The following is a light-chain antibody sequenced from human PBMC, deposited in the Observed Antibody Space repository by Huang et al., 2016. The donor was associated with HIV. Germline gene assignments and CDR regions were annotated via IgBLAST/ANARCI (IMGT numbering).Light chain of an antibody. J-gene: IGKJ3*01. Sequence: EIVLTQSPATLSLSPGERATLSCKASQSVSSSLSWYQQKPGQAPRLLLYESSNRATGSPARFSGSESGTDFTLTISSLEPEDFAVYYCQQRSNWPLFTFGPGTKVDIK. CDR3: QQRSNWPLFT. V-gene: IGKV3-11*01. CDR1: QSVSSS. CDR2: ESS.